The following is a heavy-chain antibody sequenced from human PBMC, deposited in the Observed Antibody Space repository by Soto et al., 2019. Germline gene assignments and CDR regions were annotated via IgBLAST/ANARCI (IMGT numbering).Heavy chain of an antibody. CDR2: IYYSGST. D-gene: IGHD2-21*02. J-gene: IGHJ6*02. CDR1: GGSISSSSYY. V-gene: IGHV4-39*01. Sequence: ETLSLTCTVSGGSISSSSYYWGWIRQPPGKGLEWIGSIYYSGSTYYNPSLKSRVTISVDTSTNQFSLKLSSVTAADTAVYYCARLCGGDCYLYYYYGMDVWGQGTTVTVSS. CDR3: ARLCGGDCYLYYYYGMDV.